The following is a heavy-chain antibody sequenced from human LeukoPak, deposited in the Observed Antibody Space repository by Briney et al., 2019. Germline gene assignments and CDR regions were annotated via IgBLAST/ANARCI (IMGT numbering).Heavy chain of an antibody. CDR2: MNPNSGNT. J-gene: IGHJ6*03. Sequence: ASVKVSCKASGGTFSSYAINWVRQATRQGLEWMGRMNPNSGNTGYAQKFQGRVTITRNTSISTAYMELSSLRSEDTAVYYCARARRMIVVRDYYYYYMDVWGKGTTVTVSS. CDR3: ARARRMIVVRDYYYYYMDV. V-gene: IGHV1-8*03. D-gene: IGHD3-22*01. CDR1: GGTFSSYA.